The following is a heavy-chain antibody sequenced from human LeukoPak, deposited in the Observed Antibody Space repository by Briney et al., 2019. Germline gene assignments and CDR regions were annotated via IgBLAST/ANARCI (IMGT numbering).Heavy chain of an antibody. J-gene: IGHJ4*02. CDR1: GFTFSHYA. V-gene: IGHV3-30*18. CDR2: ISFDGANK. CDR3: AKGGYYERPWYFDY. Sequence: GRSLRLSCAASGFTFSHYATHWVRQAPGKGLEGVAIISFDGANKYYTDSVKGRFTIHRGNSKNTLYLQMDSLRAEDTAVYYCAKGGYYERPWYFDYWGQGTLVTVSS. D-gene: IGHD3-22*01.